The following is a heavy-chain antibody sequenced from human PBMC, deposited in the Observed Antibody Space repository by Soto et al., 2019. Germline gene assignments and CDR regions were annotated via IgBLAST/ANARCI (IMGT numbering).Heavy chain of an antibody. V-gene: IGHV4-59*08. D-gene: IGHD6-13*01. J-gene: IGHJ5*02. Sequence: PSETLSLTCTVSGGSISSYYWSWIRQPPGKGLEWIGYIYYSGSTNYNPSLKSRVTISVDTSKNQFSLKLSSVTAADTAVYYCARHRYSSSWYGAGWFDPWGQGTLVTVSS. CDR2: IYYSGST. CDR3: ARHRYSSSWYGAGWFDP. CDR1: GGSISSYY.